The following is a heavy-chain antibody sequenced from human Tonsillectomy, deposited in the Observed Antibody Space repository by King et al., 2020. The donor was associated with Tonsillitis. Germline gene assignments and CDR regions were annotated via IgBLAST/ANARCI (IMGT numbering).Heavy chain of an antibody. J-gene: IGHJ4*02. CDR1: GGSISNNSYY. Sequence: QLQESGPGLVKPSETLSLTCTVSGGSISNNSYYWGWIRQPPGKGLEWIGNIYYRGSTYYNPSLKSRVIISVDTSKNQFSLKLSSVTAADTAVYYCARLNYYHSSGYKYYFDYWGQGALVTVSS. D-gene: IGHD3-22*01. V-gene: IGHV4-39*01. CDR3: ARLNYYHSSGYKYYFDY. CDR2: IYYRGST.